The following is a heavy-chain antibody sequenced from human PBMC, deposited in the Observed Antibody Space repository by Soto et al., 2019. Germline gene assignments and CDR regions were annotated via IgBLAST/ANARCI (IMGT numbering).Heavy chain of an antibody. D-gene: IGHD6-19*01. V-gene: IGHV1-3*01. CDR2: TNAGNGNT. Sequence: ASVKVSCKASGYTFTSYAMHWVRQAPGQRLEWMGWTNAGNGNTKYSQKFQGRVTITRDTSASTAYMELSSLRSEDTAVYYCARPNRYSSGLDYWGQGTLVTVSS. CDR3: ARPNRYSSGLDY. CDR1: GYTFTSYA. J-gene: IGHJ4*02.